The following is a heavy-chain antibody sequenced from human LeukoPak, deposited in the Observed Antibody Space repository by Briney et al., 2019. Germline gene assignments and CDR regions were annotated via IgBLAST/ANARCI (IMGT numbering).Heavy chain of an antibody. D-gene: IGHD3-9*01. CDR3: AKDLFDWLLFLFDY. J-gene: IGHJ4*02. Sequence: GGSLRLSCAASGFTLSSYAMSWVRQAPGKGLEWVSAISDSGNTYHADSVKGRFTISRDSSKNTLFLQMNRLRPEDAAVYYCAKDLFDWLLFLFDYWGQGTLVTVSS. CDR2: ISDSGNT. V-gene: IGHV3-23*01. CDR1: GFTLSSYA.